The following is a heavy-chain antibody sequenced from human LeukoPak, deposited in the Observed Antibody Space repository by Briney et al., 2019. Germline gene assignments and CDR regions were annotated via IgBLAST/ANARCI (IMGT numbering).Heavy chain of an antibody. CDR1: GGSISSSSYY. Sequence: SETLSLTCTVSGGSISSSSYYWGWIRQPPGKGLEWIGSIYYSGSTYYNPSLKSRVTISVDTSKNQFSLKLSSVTAADTAVYYCAIGVATIRTYYFDYWGQGTLVTVSS. V-gene: IGHV4-39*07. J-gene: IGHJ4*02. D-gene: IGHD5-12*01. CDR2: IYYSGST. CDR3: AIGVATIRTYYFDY.